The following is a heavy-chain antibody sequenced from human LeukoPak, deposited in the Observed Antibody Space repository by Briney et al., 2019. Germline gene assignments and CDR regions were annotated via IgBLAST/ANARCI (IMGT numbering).Heavy chain of an antibody. V-gene: IGHV1-8*01. CDR2: MNPKSGNT. CDR3: AREVTAVWYFDL. Sequence: ASVKVSCKASGYTFTSYDINWVRQATGQGLEWMGWMNPKSGNTGYAQKFQGRVTMTRSTSVSTAYMELSSLRSDDTAVYYCAREVTAVWYFDLWGRGTLVTVSS. D-gene: IGHD5-18*01. CDR1: GYTFTSYD. J-gene: IGHJ2*01.